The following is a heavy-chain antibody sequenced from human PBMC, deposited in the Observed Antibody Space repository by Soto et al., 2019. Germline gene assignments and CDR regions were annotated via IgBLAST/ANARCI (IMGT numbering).Heavy chain of an antibody. J-gene: IGHJ3*01. CDR1: GYMFTRYY. CDR2: INPSGGRT. CDR3: ARVESCGGPCYSDHPDAFDL. D-gene: IGHD2-21*02. V-gene: IGHV1-46*01. Sequence: QVHLVQTAAQVKRPEASVNISCKASGYMFTRYYIHWVRQAPGKGLQWMGMINPSGGRTKYAQLFQGRVTITADPSTNTAHLELSSLRSDDTAVFYCARVESCGGPCYSDHPDAFDLWGQGTVVTVSS.